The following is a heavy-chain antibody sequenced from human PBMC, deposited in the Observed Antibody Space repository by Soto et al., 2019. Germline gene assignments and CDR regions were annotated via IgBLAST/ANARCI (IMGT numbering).Heavy chain of an antibody. CDR1: GYSFTSYW. Sequence: GESLKISCKGSGYSFTSYWIGWVRQMPGKGLEWMGIIYLGDSDTRYSPSFQGQVTISADKSISTAYLQWSSLKASDTVMYYCARQTYCSSTSCYTVDSWGQGTLVTVSS. D-gene: IGHD2-2*02. CDR2: IYLGDSDT. CDR3: ARQTYCSSTSCYTVDS. J-gene: IGHJ4*02. V-gene: IGHV5-51*01.